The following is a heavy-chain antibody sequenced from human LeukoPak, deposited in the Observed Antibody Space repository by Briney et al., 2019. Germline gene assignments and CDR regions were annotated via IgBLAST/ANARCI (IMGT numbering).Heavy chain of an antibody. J-gene: IGHJ4*02. CDR1: GYTFTNYG. Sequence: ASVKVSCKASGYTFTNYGITWVRQAPGQGLEWMGWINSYNGNTKYVQKFQGRVTITRNTSISTAYMELSSLRSEDTAVYYCARGSRGYSGYGNDYWGQGALVTVSS. D-gene: IGHD5-12*01. CDR3: ARGSRGYSGYGNDY. CDR2: INSYNGNT. V-gene: IGHV1-8*03.